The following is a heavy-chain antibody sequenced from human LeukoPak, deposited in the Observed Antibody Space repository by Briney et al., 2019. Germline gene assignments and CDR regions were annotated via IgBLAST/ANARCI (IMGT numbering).Heavy chain of an antibody. V-gene: IGHV3-21*01. J-gene: IGHJ6*02. D-gene: IGHD3-16*01. CDR1: GFTFTSYS. Sequence: GGSLRLSCAASGFTFTSYSINWVRQAPGKGLEWVSSISSSSSYIYYADSVKGRFIISRDNAKNSLYLQMNSLRAEDTAVYYCARGGGTSTRYYYYGMDVWGQGTTVTVSS. CDR2: ISSSSSYI. CDR3: ARGGGTSTRYYYYGMDV.